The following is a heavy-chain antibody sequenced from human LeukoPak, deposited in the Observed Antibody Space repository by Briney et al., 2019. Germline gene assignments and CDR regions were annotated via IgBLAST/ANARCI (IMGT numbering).Heavy chain of an antibody. CDR2: INHSGST. J-gene: IGHJ5*02. CDR3: ASGIAAAAVIRSWFDP. D-gene: IGHD6-13*01. Sequence: PSETLSLTCAVYGGSFSGYYWSWIRQPPGKGLEWIGEINHSGSTNYNPSLKSRVTISVDTSKNQFSLKLSSVTAADTAVYYCASGIAAAAVIRSWFDPWGQGTLVTVSS. V-gene: IGHV4-34*01. CDR1: GGSFSGYY.